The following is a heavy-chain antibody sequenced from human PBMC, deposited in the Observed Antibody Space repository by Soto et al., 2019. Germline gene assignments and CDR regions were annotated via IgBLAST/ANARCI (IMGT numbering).Heavy chain of an antibody. CDR2: ISIGSSTI. Sequence: EVQLVESGGGLVQPGGSLRLSCEASGFTFSSNGMNWVRQAPGTGLEWVSFISIGSSTINYADSVRGRFTISIHNAKNSLYLQMNSLGDKDTAVYYCAIAWWVYDSDIRTHIPHLDSWGQGTLVTVSS. CDR3: AIAWWVYDSDIRTHIPHLDS. V-gene: IGHV3-48*02. D-gene: IGHD3-22*01. CDR1: GFTFSSNG. J-gene: IGHJ4*02.